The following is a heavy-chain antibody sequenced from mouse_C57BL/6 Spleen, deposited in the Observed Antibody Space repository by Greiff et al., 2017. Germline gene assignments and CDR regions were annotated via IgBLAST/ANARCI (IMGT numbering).Heavy chain of an antibody. CDR2: IYPGDGDT. CDR1: GYAFRSSW. J-gene: IGHJ2*01. CDR3: ARGYYGSSYKGGYLDY. Sequence: VMLVESGPELVKPGASVKISCKASGYAFRSSWMNWVKQRPGKGLEWIGRIYPGDGDTNYNGKFKGKATLTADKSSSTDYMQLSSLTSEDSAVYFCARGYYGSSYKGGYLDYWGQGTTLTVSS. V-gene: IGHV1-82*01. D-gene: IGHD1-1*01.